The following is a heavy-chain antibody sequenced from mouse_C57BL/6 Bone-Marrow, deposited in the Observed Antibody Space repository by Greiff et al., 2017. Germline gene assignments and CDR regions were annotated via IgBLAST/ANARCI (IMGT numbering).Heavy chain of an antibody. J-gene: IGHJ4*01. CDR3: ARSLTSLIGDD. V-gene: IGHV5-4*03. CDR2: ISDGGSYT. D-gene: IGHD2-14*01. Sequence: EVKLVESGGGLVKPGGSLKLSCAASGFTFSSYAMSWVRQTPEKRLEWVATISDGGSYTYYPDNVKGRFTISRDNAKNNLYLQMSHLKSEDTAMYYCARSLTSLIGDDWGQGTSVTVSS. CDR1: GFTFSSYA.